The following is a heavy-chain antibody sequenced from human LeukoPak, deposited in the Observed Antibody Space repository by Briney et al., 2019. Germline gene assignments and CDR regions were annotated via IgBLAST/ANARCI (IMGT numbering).Heavy chain of an antibody. CDR2: ISGGGGSST. J-gene: IGHJ4*02. CDR1: GFTFNSFA. Sequence: GGSLRLSCAASGFTFNSFAMSWVRQAPGKGLEWVSNISGGGGSSTYYADSVKGRFTISRDNSKNTLYLQMNSLRAEDTAVYYCARGPSGYHNTGGQGTLVTVSS. V-gene: IGHV3-23*01. D-gene: IGHD5-12*01. CDR3: ARGPSGYHNT.